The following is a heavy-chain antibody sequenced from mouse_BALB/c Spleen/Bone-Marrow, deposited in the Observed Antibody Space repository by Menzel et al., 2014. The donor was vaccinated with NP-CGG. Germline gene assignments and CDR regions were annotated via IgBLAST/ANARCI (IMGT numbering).Heavy chain of an antibody. J-gene: IGHJ4*01. CDR3: ARWEYYAMDY. Sequence: VQLQQSGAELVKPGASVKLSCTASGFNIKDTYMHWVKQRPEQGLEWIGRIDPANGNTKYDPKFQGKATITTDTSSNTAYLQLSSLTSEDTAVYYCARWEYYAMDYWGQGTSVPVSS. D-gene: IGHD4-1*01. CDR2: IDPANGNT. CDR1: GFNIKDTY. V-gene: IGHV14-3*02.